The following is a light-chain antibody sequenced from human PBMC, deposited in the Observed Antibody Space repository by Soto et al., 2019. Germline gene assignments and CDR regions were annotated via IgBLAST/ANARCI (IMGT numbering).Light chain of an antibody. CDR1: QSILYISDNKNY. Sequence: DIVMTQSPDSLAVSLGERATINCRSSQSILYISDNKNYLAWYQQKLGQPPTLLISWASTRESGVPDRFSGSGSATDFTLTISSLLAEDVAVYYCQQYYSNPLTFGGGTKVDIK. CDR3: QQYYSNPLT. V-gene: IGKV4-1*01. J-gene: IGKJ4*01. CDR2: WAS.